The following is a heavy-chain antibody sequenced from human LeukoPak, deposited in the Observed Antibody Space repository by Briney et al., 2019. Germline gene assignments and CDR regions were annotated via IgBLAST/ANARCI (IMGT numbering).Heavy chain of an antibody. CDR2: LYGGGGK. D-gene: IGHD5-24*01. CDR3: ARAAMATISGLDV. Sequence: GGSLRLSCAASGFTVSSNYMTWVRPAPGKGLEWVSVLYGGGGKSYADSVKGRFTISRHNSKNTLYLQMNSLRAEDTAVYYCARAAMATISGLDVWGQGTTVTVSS. CDR1: GFTVSSNY. V-gene: IGHV3-53*04. J-gene: IGHJ6*02.